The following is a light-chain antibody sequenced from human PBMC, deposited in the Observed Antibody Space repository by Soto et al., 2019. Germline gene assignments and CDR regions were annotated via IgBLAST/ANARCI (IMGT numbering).Light chain of an antibody. CDR1: QSVSSSY. CDR3: QQYGGSPQT. Sequence: EIVLTQSPGTLSLSPGERATLCCRASQSVSSSYLAWYQQKPGQAPRLLIYGASSRATGIPDGFSGSGSGTDFTLTISRLEPEDFAVYYCQQYGGSPQTFGQGTKVDIK. V-gene: IGKV3-20*01. CDR2: GAS. J-gene: IGKJ1*01.